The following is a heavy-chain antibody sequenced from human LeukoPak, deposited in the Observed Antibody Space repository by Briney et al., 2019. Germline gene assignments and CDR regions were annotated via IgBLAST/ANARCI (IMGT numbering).Heavy chain of an antibody. CDR3: ASHSQGGDFWSGYYLLGEYFQH. CDR1: GFTFSSYG. D-gene: IGHD3-3*01. V-gene: IGHV3-23*01. CDR2: ISGSGGST. Sequence: PGGSLRLSCAASGFTFSSYGMHWVRQAPGKGLEWVSAISGSGGSTYYADSVKGRFTISRDNSKNTLYLQMNSLRAEDTAVYYCASHSQGGDFWSGYYLLGEYFQHWGQGTLVTVSS. J-gene: IGHJ1*01.